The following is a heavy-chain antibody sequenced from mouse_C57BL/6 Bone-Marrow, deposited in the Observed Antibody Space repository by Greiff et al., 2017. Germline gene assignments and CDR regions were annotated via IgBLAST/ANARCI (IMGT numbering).Heavy chain of an antibody. Sequence: EVNVVESGGGLVQPGGSLKLSCAASGFTFSDYGMAWVRQAPRKGPAWVAFISNLAYSIYYADTVTGRFTISRENAKNNLYLEMSSLRSEDTAMYYCSRAPGGAMDYWGQGSSVTVSS. CDR1: GFTFSDYG. CDR3: SRAPGGAMDY. V-gene: IGHV5-15*01. CDR2: ISNLAYSI. J-gene: IGHJ4*01. D-gene: IGHD3-1*01.